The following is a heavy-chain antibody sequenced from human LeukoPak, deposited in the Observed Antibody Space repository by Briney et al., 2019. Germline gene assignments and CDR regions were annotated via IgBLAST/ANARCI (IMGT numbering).Heavy chain of an antibody. Sequence: GESLKISCQGSGYSFTNYWIGWVRQMRGKGLEWMGIIYPGDSDTKYSPSFQGQVTISADKSITTAHLRWSSLKASDTAMYYCVMGSYSYYFDSWGQGTLVTVSS. CDR3: VMGSYSYYFDS. D-gene: IGHD3-10*01. CDR2: IYPGDSDT. J-gene: IGHJ4*02. CDR1: GYSFTNYW. V-gene: IGHV5-51*01.